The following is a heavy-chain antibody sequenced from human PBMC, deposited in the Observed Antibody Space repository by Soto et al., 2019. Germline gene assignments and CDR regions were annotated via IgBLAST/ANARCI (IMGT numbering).Heavy chain of an antibody. Sequence: QVQLVESGGGVVQPGGSLRLSCAASGFPFSSSGIHWVRQAPGKGLEWVAVISLDGDHTYYADTARGRFTISRDFSANTWFLQMSRLKPEDTAVYYCAKMEGLTGTTAFDSWGQGTLVTVSS. CDR1: GFPFSSSG. J-gene: IGHJ4*02. CDR3: AKMEGLTGTTAFDS. CDR2: ISLDGDHT. V-gene: IGHV3-30*18. D-gene: IGHD1-7*01.